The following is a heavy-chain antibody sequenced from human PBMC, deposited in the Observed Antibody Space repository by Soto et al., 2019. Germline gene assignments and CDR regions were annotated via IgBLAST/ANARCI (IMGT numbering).Heavy chain of an antibody. Sequence: GGSLRLSCAASGFTFDDYAMHWVRQAPGKGLEWVSGISWNSGSIGYADSVKGRFTISRDNAKNSLYLQMNSLRAEDTALYYCASGHDFWSGYGRVDFDIWGQGTMVTVSS. D-gene: IGHD3-3*01. CDR3: ASGHDFWSGYGRVDFDI. J-gene: IGHJ3*02. CDR2: ISWNSGSI. CDR1: GFTFDDYA. V-gene: IGHV3-9*01.